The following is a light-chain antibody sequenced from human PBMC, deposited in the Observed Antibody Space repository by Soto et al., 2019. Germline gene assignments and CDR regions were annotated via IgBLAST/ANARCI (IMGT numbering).Light chain of an antibody. CDR3: QQYDEAFRT. Sequence: EIVLTQSPGTLSLSPGESATLSCRASQSVNRNSLAWYQQKPGQSPRVLMYGTSNRATGIPDRFSGSGSGTDFTLTISRLEPEEFAVYYCQQYDEAFRTFGQGTKVEIK. J-gene: IGKJ1*01. V-gene: IGKV3-20*01. CDR2: GTS. CDR1: QSVNRNS.